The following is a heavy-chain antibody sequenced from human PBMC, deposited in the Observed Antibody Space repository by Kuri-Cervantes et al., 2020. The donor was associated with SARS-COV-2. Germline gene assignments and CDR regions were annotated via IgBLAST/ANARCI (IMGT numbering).Heavy chain of an antibody. V-gene: IGHV3-30-3*01. D-gene: IGHD2-21*01. J-gene: IGHJ3*02. CDR1: GFTFSSYV. CDR3: ARDGRGDSASRAAFDI. Sequence: GESLKISCAASGFTFSSYVMHWVRQAPGKGLEWVAVISYDGSNKYYADSVKGRFTISRDNSKNTLYLQMNSLRAEDTAVYYCARDGRGDSASRAAFDIWGQGTMVTVSS. CDR2: ISYDGSNK.